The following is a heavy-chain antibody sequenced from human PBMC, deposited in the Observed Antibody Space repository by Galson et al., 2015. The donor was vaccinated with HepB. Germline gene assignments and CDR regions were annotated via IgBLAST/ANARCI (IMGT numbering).Heavy chain of an antibody. CDR1: GFTFSTYS. J-gene: IGHJ4*02. D-gene: IGHD3-10*01. CDR3: ARGFSGSGTKYGLDY. V-gene: IGHV3-48*02. CDR2: ISSGSSTI. Sequence: SLRLSCAASGFTFSTYSMSWVRQAPGKGLEWVSYISSGSSTIYNADSVKGRFTISRDNAKNSLYLQMNSPRDEDTAVYYCARGFSGSGTKYGLDYWGQGTLVTVSS.